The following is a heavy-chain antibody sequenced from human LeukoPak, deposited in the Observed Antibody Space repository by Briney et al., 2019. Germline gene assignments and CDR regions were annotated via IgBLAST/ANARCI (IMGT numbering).Heavy chain of an antibody. Sequence: GGSLRLSCAASGFTFSSYSMSWVRQAPGKGLEWVSGISGSGGVTYDADSVKGRFTISRDNSKNTLYLQMNSLRAEDTAVYYCAKIQFAGYGSSLDDFDYWGQGTLVTVSS. CDR3: AKIQFAGYGSSLDDFDY. D-gene: IGHD6-6*01. V-gene: IGHV3-23*01. CDR1: GFTFSSYS. CDR2: ISGSGGVT. J-gene: IGHJ4*02.